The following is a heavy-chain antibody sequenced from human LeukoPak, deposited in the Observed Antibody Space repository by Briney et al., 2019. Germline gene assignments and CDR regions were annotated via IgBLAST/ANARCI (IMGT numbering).Heavy chain of an antibody. CDR3: TTDLSYYDSSGYYQTLDY. D-gene: IGHD3-22*01. CDR1: GFTFSNAW. J-gene: IGHJ4*02. V-gene: IGHV3-15*01. CDR2: IKSKTDGGTT. Sequence: GGSLTLSCAASGFTFSNAWMSWVRQAPGKGLEWVGRIKSKTDGGTTDYAAPVKGRFTISRDDSKNTLYLQMNSLRTEDTAVYYCTTDLSYYDSSGYYQTLDYWGQGTLVTVSS.